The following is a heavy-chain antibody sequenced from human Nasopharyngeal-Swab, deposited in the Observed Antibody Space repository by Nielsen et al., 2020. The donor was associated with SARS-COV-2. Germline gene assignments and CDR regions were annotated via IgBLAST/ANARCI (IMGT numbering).Heavy chain of an antibody. J-gene: IGHJ4*02. Sequence: GESLKISCAASGFTFSSFGMHWVRQAPGKGLEWVAFIAHDASNEYYGDSVKGRFTISRDNFKNTVYLQMNSLRVEDTAIYYCANEEVPNDYWGQGTLVTVSS. V-gene: IGHV3-30*18. CDR2: IAHDASNE. CDR3: ANEEVPNDY. CDR1: GFTFSSFG.